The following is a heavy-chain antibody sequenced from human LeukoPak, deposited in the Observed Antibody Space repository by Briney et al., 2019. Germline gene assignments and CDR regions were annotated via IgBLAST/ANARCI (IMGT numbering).Heavy chain of an antibody. CDR1: GGSISSGSYY. V-gene: IGHV4-61*02. CDR2: IYTSGST. CDR3: ARGRRYGAFDI. J-gene: IGHJ3*02. D-gene: IGHD1-14*01. Sequence: SETLSLTCTVSGGSISSGSYYWSWIRQPAGKGLEWIGRIYTSGSTNYNPSLKSRVTISVDTSKNQFSLKLSYVTAADTAVYYCARGRRYGAFDIWGQGTMVTVSS.